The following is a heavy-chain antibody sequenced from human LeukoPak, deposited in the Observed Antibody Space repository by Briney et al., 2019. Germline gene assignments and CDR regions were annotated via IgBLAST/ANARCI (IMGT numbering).Heavy chain of an antibody. CDR3: ARARGSCAGGRCYSEY. V-gene: IGHV3-30*02. CDR1: GFTFSSYG. D-gene: IGHD2-8*02. J-gene: IGHJ4*02. Sequence: GGSLRLSCAASGFTFSSYGMHWVRQAPGKGLEWVAFIRYDGSNKYYADSVKGRFTISRDNAKNSLYLQLSSLRVEDTAVYYCARARGSCAGGRCYSEYWGQGTLVTVSS. CDR2: IRYDGSNK.